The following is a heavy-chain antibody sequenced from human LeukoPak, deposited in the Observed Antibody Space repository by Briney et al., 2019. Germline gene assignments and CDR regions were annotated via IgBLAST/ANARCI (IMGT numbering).Heavy chain of an antibody. CDR2: ISYDGSNK. CDR3: AKDRVDTAYYYGMDV. J-gene: IGHJ6*02. Sequence: GGSLRLSCAASGFTFSSYGMHWVRQAPGKGLEWVAVISYDGSNKYYADFVKGRFTISRDNSKNTLYLQMNSLRAEDTAVYYCAKDRVDTAYYYGMDVWGQGTTVTVSS. CDR1: GFTFSSYG. V-gene: IGHV3-30*18. D-gene: IGHD5-18*01.